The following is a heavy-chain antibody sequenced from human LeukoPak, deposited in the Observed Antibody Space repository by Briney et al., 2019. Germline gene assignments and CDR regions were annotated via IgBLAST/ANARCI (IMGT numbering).Heavy chain of an antibody. Sequence: GGSLRLSCAASGFTFSTYWMDWVRQAPGKGLEWVAVISFDGGNKYYADSVKGRFTISRDNSKNTLYLQLNSLRAEDTAVYYCASTRSSDFDYWGQGTLVTVSS. CDR1: GFTFSTYW. CDR2: ISFDGGNK. J-gene: IGHJ4*02. V-gene: IGHV3-30*03. CDR3: ASTRSSDFDY. D-gene: IGHD6-6*01.